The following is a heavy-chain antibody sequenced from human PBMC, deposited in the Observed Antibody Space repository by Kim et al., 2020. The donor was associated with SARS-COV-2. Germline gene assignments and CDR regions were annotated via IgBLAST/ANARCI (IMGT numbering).Heavy chain of an antibody. CDR2: TRNKANSYTT. CDR1: GFTFSDHY. V-gene: IGHV3-72*01. J-gene: IGHJ3*02. D-gene: IGHD1-20*01. Sequence: GGSLRLSCAASGFTFSDHYMDWVRQAPGKGLEWVGRTRNKANSYTTEYAASVKGRFTISRDDSKNSLYLQMNSLKTEDTAVYYCARVNSITGFYAFVIWGQGTXVTVSS. CDR3: ARVNSITGFYAFVI.